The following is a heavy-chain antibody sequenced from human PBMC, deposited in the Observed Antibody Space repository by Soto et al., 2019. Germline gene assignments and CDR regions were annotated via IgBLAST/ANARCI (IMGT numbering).Heavy chain of an antibody. D-gene: IGHD6-6*01. Sequence: GSLRLSCAASGFTFSSYAMHWVRQAPGKGLEWVAVISYDGSNKYYADSVKGRFTISRDNSKNTLYLQMNSLRAEDTAVYYCAREEDSPAASSYWGQGTLVTVSS. J-gene: IGHJ4*02. V-gene: IGHV3-30-3*01. CDR3: AREEDSPAASSY. CDR2: ISYDGSNK. CDR1: GFTFSSYA.